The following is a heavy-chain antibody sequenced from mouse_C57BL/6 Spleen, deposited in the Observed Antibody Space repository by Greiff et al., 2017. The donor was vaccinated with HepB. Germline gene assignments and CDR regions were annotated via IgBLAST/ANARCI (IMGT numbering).Heavy chain of an antibody. J-gene: IGHJ1*03. CDR1: GYTFTDYY. CDR2: INPYNGGT. CDR3: ARRSTYGSTWYFDV. V-gene: IGHV1-19*01. D-gene: IGHD1-1*01. Sequence: EVQLQQSGPVLVKPGASVKMSCKASGYTFTDYYMNWVKQSHGKSLEWIGVINPYNGGTSYNQKFKGKATLTVDKSSSTAYMELNSLTSEDSAVYYCARRSTYGSTWYFDVWGTGTTVTVSS.